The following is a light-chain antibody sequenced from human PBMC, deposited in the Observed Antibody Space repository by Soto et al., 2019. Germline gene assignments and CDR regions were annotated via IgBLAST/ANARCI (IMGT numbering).Light chain of an antibody. J-gene: IGLJ3*02. CDR3: SSYADSNTRVV. V-gene: IGLV2-8*01. CDR2: EVT. CDR1: STDIGGYNY. Sequence: QLVLTQPPSASGSPGQAVTISCTGTSTDIGGYNYVSWYQQHPGKAPKLMIYEVTKRPSGVPGRFSGSKSGNTASLTVSGLQAEDEADYYCSSYADSNTRVVFGGGTKVTVL.